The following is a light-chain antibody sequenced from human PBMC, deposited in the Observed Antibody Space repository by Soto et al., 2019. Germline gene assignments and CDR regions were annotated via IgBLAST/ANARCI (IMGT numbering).Light chain of an antibody. Sequence: EIVLTQSPGTLSLSPGERATLSCRASQSVSSSYLAWYQQKPGQAPRLLIYGASSRATGIPDRFSGSGSGTDFTLTIRRLEREEFAVYYCQEYGSSHAGRSPNGYTFGEGTKLEIK. CDR1: QSVSSSY. CDR3: QEYGSSHAGRSPNGYT. V-gene: IGKV3-20*01. J-gene: IGKJ2*01. CDR2: GAS.